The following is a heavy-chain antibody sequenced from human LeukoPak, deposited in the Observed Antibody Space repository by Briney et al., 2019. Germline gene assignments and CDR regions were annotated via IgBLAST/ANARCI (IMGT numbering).Heavy chain of an antibody. Sequence: SETLSLTCTVSGGSISSGDYYWSWIRQPPGKGLEWIGYIYYSGSTYYNPSFKSRVTISVDTSKNQFSLKLSSVTAADTAVYYCARAPITGTTNYYYYYYMDVWGKGTTVTVSS. CDR1: GGSISSGDYY. J-gene: IGHJ6*03. CDR2: IYYSGST. CDR3: ARAPITGTTNYYYYYYMDV. D-gene: IGHD1-7*01. V-gene: IGHV4-30-4*08.